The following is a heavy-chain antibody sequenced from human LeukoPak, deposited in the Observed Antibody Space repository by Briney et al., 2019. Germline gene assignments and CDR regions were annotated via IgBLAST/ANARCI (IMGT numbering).Heavy chain of an antibody. CDR3: ARRAGGYSHPHDY. V-gene: IGHV1-8*01. J-gene: IGHJ4*02. D-gene: IGHD4-23*01. CDR2: MNPNSANT. CDR1: GYTFTSYD. Sequence: ASVKVSCKASGYTFTSYDINWVRQATGQGLEWMGWMNPNSANTGYAQKFQGRVTITRNTSISTAYMELNSLRAEDTAVYYCARRAGGYSHPHDYWGQGTLVTVSS.